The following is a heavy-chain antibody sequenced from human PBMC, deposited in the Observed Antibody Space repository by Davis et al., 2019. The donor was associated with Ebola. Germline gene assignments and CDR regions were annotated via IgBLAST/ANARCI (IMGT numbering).Heavy chain of an antibody. J-gene: IGHJ5*02. Sequence: GESLKISCAASGFTFSSYSMNWVRQAPGKGLEWVSSISSSSSYIYYADSVKGRFTISRDNAKNSLYLQMNSLRAEDTAVYYCARDRGFNWFDPRGQGTLVTVSS. D-gene: IGHD3-16*01. CDR3: ARDRGFNWFDP. V-gene: IGHV3-21*01. CDR2: ISSSSSYI. CDR1: GFTFSSYS.